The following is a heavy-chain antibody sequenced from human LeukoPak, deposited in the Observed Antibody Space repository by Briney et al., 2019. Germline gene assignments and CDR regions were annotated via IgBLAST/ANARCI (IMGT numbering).Heavy chain of an antibody. J-gene: IGHJ5*02. V-gene: IGHV1-2*02. CDR3: ARVAYSSSWYGDNWFDP. CDR2: INPNSGGT. D-gene: IGHD6-13*01. Sequence: ASVKVSCKASGYTFTGYYRHWVRQAPGQGLEWMGWINPNSGGTNYAQKFQGRVTMTRDTSISTAYMELSRLRSDDTAVYYCARVAYSSSWYGDNWFDPWGQGTLVTVSS. CDR1: GYTFTGYY.